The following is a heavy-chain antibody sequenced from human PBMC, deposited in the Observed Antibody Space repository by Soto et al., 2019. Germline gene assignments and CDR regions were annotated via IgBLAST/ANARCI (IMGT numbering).Heavy chain of an antibody. CDR2: IHNSGSP. CDR1: GDSISASS. Sequence: PSETLSLTCTVSGDSISASSWSWVRQSPGKGLEWIGHIHNSGSPYNNPSLKSRITISADTSKNQFSLKLTSVTAADTAVYYCARGSTTEKVDSWGQGTLVTVSS. D-gene: IGHD4-17*01. CDR3: ARGSTTEKVDS. J-gene: IGHJ4*02. V-gene: IGHV4-30-4*01.